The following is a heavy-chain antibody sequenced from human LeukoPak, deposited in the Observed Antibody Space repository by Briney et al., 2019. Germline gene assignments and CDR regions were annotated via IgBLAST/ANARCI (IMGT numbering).Heavy chain of an antibody. D-gene: IGHD6-6*01. CDR2: ISGSGDST. CDR1: GFAFRTYA. V-gene: IGHV3-23*01. CDR3: AKDFSSSYVSEYFDY. J-gene: IGHJ4*02. Sequence: GGSLRLSCAASGFAFRTYAMSWVRQAPGKGLEWVSAISGSGDSTYYADSVKGRFTIARDNSKNTLYLQMNSLRPDDTAVYYCAKDFSSSYVSEYFDYWGQGTLVTVSS.